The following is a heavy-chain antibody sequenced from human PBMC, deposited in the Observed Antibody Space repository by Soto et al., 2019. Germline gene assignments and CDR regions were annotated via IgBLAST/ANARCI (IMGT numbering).Heavy chain of an antibody. CDR1: GGSVSSGSYY. Sequence: QVQLQESGPGLVKPSETLSLTCTVSGGSVSSGSYYWSWIRQPPGKGLEWIGYIYYSGSTNYNPSPKSRVTISVATAKNQFSLKLSSVTAADTAVYYGARGIEGWYQGRYYYGMDVWGQGTTVTVSS. CDR3: ARGIEGWYQGRYYYGMDV. V-gene: IGHV4-61*01. J-gene: IGHJ6*02. D-gene: IGHD6-19*01. CDR2: IYYSGST.